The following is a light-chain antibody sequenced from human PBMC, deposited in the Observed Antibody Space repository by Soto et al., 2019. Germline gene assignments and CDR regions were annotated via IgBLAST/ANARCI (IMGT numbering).Light chain of an antibody. J-gene: IGKJ4*01. CDR1: QGISSY. CDR3: QQYDNLPALT. V-gene: IGKV1-33*01. Sequence: IRMTQSPSSFSASTGDRVTITCRASQGISSYLAWYQQKPGKAPKLLIYDASNLETGVPSRFSGSGSGTDFTFTISSLQPEDIATYYCQQYDNLPALTFGGGTKVDI. CDR2: DAS.